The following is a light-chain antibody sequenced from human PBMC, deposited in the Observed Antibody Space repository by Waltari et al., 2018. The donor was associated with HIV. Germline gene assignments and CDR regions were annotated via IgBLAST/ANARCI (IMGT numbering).Light chain of an antibody. CDR3: QSYDSGLSGLV. Sequence: QSVLTQPPSVSGAPGQSITISCSGGSSNIGAPYDVHWYQQLPGRAPRHLIYADKRRPPGVWDRFSGSRSVTSACLAIAGLQSEDEGDYYCQSYDSGLSGLVFGGRTSLTVL. CDR1: SSNIGAPYD. CDR2: ADK. J-gene: IGLJ3*02. V-gene: IGLV1-40*01.